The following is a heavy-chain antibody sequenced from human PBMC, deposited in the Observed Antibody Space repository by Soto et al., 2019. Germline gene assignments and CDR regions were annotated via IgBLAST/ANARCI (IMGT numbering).Heavy chain of an antibody. D-gene: IGHD3-10*01. CDR2: IYYSGST. J-gene: IGHJ5*02. CDR1: GGSISSYY. Sequence: QVQLQESGPGLVKPSETLSLTCTVSGGSISSYYWSWIRQPPGKGLEWIGYIYYSGSTNYNPSLKRRVNISVDTSKNQSSLQLSSVTAADTAVYYCARLLWSRGDWFDPWGQGTLVTVSS. V-gene: IGHV4-59*08. CDR3: ARLLWSRGDWFDP.